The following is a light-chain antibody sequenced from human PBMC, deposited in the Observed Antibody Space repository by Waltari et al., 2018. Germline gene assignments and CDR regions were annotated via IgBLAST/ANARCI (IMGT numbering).Light chain of an antibody. J-gene: IGLJ3*02. V-gene: IGLV2-11*01. CDR2: DVS. CDR1: SNDVGGYTY. CDR3: CSYAGSSSLV. Sequence: QSALTPPRSVSGSPGQSVTISCSGTSNDVGGYTYVPWYQQHPGKAPKLIISDVSKRPSGVPDRFSGSKSGNTASPTISGLQSEDEADYFCCSYAGSSSLVFGGGSSLTVL.